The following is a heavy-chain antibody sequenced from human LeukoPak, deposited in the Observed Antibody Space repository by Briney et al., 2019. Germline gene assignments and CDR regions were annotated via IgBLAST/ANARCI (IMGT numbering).Heavy chain of an antibody. V-gene: IGHV1-2*02. CDR3: ARSLTMIVVALGY. J-gene: IGHJ4*02. D-gene: IGHD3-22*01. Sequence: GASVKVSCKASGYTFTGYYMHWVRQAPGQGLEWMGWINPNSGGTNYAQKFQGRVTMTRVTSISTAYMELSRLRSDDTAVYYCARSLTMIVVALGYWGQGTLVTVSS. CDR1: GYTFTGYY. CDR2: INPNSGGT.